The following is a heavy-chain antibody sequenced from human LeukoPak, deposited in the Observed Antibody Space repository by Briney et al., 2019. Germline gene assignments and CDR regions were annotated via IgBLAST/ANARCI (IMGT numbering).Heavy chain of an antibody. Sequence: GASVKVSCKASGYTFTGYYMHWVRQAPGQGLELMGWINPNSGGTNYAQKLQGRVTMTTDTSTSTAYMELRSLRSDDTAVYYCARNDFPSDRYCSSTSCWFPFDYWGQGTLVTVSS. D-gene: IGHD2-2*01. CDR2: INPNSGGT. V-gene: IGHV1-2*02. J-gene: IGHJ4*02. CDR3: ARNDFPSDRYCSSTSCWFPFDY. CDR1: GYTFTGYY.